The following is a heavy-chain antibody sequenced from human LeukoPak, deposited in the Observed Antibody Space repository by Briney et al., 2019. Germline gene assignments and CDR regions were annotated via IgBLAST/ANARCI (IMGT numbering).Heavy chain of an antibody. CDR2: INPMFGTA. D-gene: IGHD3-22*01. V-gene: IGHV1-69*05. CDR3: ARAPYSYSDITGQHRGPFDY. CDR1: GDTFSNYA. Sequence: SVKVSCKASGDTFSNYAINWVRQAPGQGLEWMGGINPMFGTANYAQKVRGRVTITTDESTSTSYMELSSLRSDDTAVFYCARAPYSYSDITGQHRGPFDYWGQGTLVTVSS. J-gene: IGHJ4*02.